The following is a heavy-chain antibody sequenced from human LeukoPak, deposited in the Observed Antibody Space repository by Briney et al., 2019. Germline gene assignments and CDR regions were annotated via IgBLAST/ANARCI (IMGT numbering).Heavy chain of an antibody. D-gene: IGHD3-3*01. J-gene: IGHJ5*02. Sequence: SVKVSCKASGGTFSSCAISWVRQAPGQGLEWMGGIIPIFGTANYAQKFQGRVTITADESTSTAYMELSSLRSEDTAVYYCAREQRVTIFGVVLQPNWFDPWGQGTLVTVSS. CDR3: AREQRVTIFGVVLQPNWFDP. CDR2: IIPIFGTA. V-gene: IGHV1-69*13. CDR1: GGTFSSCA.